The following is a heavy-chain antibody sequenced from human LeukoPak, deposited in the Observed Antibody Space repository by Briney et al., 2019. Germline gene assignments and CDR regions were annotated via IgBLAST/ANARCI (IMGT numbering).Heavy chain of an antibody. CDR3: ARGVLTYFDP. CDR1: GFTLSNYW. J-gene: IGHJ5*02. D-gene: IGHD3-9*01. Sequence: AGASLILSCVASGFTLSNYWMHWLRQGPEKGLVSVSHINSEGSGTSYADSVEGRFTISRDIAKNTVYLEMNSLRAEDTAVYYCARGVLTYFDPWGQGTLVTVSS. CDR2: INSEGSGT. V-gene: IGHV3-74*01.